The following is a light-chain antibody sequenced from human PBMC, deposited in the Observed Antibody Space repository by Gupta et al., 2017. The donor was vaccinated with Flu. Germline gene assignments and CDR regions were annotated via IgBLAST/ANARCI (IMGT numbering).Light chain of an antibody. Sequence: DIQMTQSPSSVSASIGDRVTITCRASQGISRWLAWYQQKPGIAPKLLIYEASTLQSGVSSRFSVNGSGTDFTLTISSLQPEEFATYSCRQADSFPLTVVGGTKVEVK. V-gene: IGKV1-12*01. CDR2: EAS. CDR1: QGISRW. J-gene: IGKJ4*01. CDR3: RQADSFPLT.